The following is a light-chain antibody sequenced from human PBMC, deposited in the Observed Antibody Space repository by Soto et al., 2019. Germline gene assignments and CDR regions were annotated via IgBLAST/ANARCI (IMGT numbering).Light chain of an antibody. Sequence: EIVMTQSPATLSVSPGERVTLSCRASQNVRSDLAWYQQKPGQAPRLLIYAASTRATGIPARFSGSGSGTEFTLAISSLQSEDFAVYYCQQYVNWPPTFTFGQGTKLEIK. CDR1: QNVRSD. J-gene: IGKJ2*01. V-gene: IGKV3D-15*01. CDR3: QQYVNWPPTFT. CDR2: AAS.